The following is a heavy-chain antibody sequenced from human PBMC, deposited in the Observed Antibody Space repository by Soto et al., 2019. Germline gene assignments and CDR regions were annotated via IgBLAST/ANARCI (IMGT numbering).Heavy chain of an antibody. CDR3: ARLYGLDAFDI. J-gene: IGHJ3*02. Sequence: SETLSLTCTVSGDSITSNSDFWAWIRQPPGKGLEWIGYIYYSGSTYYNPSLKSRVTISVDTSKNQFSLKLSSVTAADTAVYYCARLYGLDAFDIWGQGTMVTVSS. V-gene: IGHV4-61*05. CDR2: IYYSGST. D-gene: IGHD3-16*02. CDR1: GDSITSNSDF.